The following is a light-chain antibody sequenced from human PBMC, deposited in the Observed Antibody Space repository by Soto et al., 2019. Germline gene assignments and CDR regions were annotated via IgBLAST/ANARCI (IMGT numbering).Light chain of an antibody. CDR2: EVS. CDR3: SSYTSSSPYV. J-gene: IGLJ1*01. V-gene: IGLV2-14*01. Sequence: QSALTQPASVSGSPGQSITISCTGTSSDVGGYNYVSWYQQHPGKAPKLMIYEVSNRPSGVSNRFSGSKSGNTASLTISGLQAEDDAGYYCSSYTSSSPYVFGTGTKLTVL. CDR1: SSDVGGYNY.